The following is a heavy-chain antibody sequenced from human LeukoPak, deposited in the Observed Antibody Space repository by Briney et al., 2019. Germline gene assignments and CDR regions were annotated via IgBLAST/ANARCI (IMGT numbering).Heavy chain of an antibody. J-gene: IGHJ4*02. D-gene: IGHD3-16*02. V-gene: IGHV3-23*01. CDR3: AKALGELSFIVDY. CDR2: ISGSGGST. Sequence: GGSLRLSCAASGFTFSSYSMNWVRQAPGKGLEWVSAISGSGGSTYYADSVKGRFTISRDNSKNTLYLQMNSLRAADTAVYYCAKALGELSFIVDYWGQGTLVTVSS. CDR1: GFTFSSYS.